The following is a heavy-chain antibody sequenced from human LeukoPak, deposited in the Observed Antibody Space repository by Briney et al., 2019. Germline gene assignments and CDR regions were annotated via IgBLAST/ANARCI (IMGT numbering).Heavy chain of an antibody. CDR3: AKDLRAYYYDSSGYYLP. Sequence: PGGSLRLSCAASGFTFSSYAMSWVRQAPGKGLEWVSAISGSGGSTYYADSVKGRFTISRDNSKNTLYLQMNSLRAEDTAVYYCAKDLRAYYYDSSGYYLPWGQGTLVTVSS. V-gene: IGHV3-23*01. CDR1: GFTFSSYA. D-gene: IGHD3-22*01. CDR2: ISGSGGST. J-gene: IGHJ5*02.